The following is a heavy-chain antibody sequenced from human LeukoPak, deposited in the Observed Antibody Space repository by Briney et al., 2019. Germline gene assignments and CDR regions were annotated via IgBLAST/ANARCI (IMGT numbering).Heavy chain of an antibody. CDR1: GGSISTYY. CDR3: ARAPGILAAYDY. Sequence: SETLSLTCNVSGGSISTYYWTWIRQAPGKGLEWIGHIYYSGSTNYNPSLKSRVTISVDTSKNQFSLKLSSVTAADTAVYYCARAPGILAAYDYWGQGTLITVSS. J-gene: IGHJ4*02. V-gene: IGHV4-59*01. CDR2: IYYSGST. D-gene: IGHD2-8*02.